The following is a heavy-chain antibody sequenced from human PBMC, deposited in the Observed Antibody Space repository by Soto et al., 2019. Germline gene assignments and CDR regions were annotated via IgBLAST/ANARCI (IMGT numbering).Heavy chain of an antibody. CDR2: IIPIFPTP. J-gene: IGHJ6*02. CDR1: GGTFRTNA. D-gene: IGHD3-10*01. CDR3: AKDKDRQQLGGNYYYIMDV. Sequence: QVQLVQSGAEVKKPGPSVKISCKASGGTFRTNAFSWVRQAPGQGLEWMGGIIPIFPTPDYPQKFQGRVTITADESTTTTYMELSSLRSEDTATYYCAKDKDRQQLGGNYYYIMDVWGQGTTVTVSS. V-gene: IGHV1-69*12.